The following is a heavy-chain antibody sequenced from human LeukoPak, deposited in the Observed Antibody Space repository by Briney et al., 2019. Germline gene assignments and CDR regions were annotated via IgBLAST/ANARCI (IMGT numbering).Heavy chain of an antibody. D-gene: IGHD6-19*01. CDR3: ARGRSGWHFDY. J-gene: IGHJ4*02. CDR2: ISGSGGST. CDR1: GFTFSRYG. V-gene: IGHV3-23*01. Sequence: GGSLRLSCAASGFTFSRYGMSWVRQAPGKGLEWVSAISGSGGSTYYADSVKGRFTISRDNARNSLYLQMDSLRFEDTAVYYCARGRSGWHFDYWGQGTLVTVAS.